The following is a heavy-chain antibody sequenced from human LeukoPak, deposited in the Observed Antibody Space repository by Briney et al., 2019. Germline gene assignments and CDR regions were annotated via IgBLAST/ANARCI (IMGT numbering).Heavy chain of an antibody. Sequence: ASVKVSCKASGYTFTSYGIGWVRQAPGQGLEWMGWISAYNGNTNYAQKFQGRVTITADKSTSTAYMELSSLRSEDTAVYYCAVCRSPPPKSYDYWGQGTLVTVSS. CDR2: ISAYNGNT. J-gene: IGHJ4*02. CDR1: GYTFTSYG. CDR3: AVCRSPPPKSYDY. D-gene: IGHD3-10*01. V-gene: IGHV1-18*01.